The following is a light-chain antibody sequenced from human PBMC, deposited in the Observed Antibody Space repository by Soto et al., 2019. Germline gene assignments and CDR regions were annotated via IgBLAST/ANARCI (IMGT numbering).Light chain of an antibody. Sequence: AIQLTQSPSSLSASVGDRVTITWRASQGISSALAWYQQKPGKAPKLLIYDASSLESGVPSRFSGSGSGTDFTLTISSLQPEDFATYYCQQFNSYPWTFGQGTKVEI. V-gene: IGKV1-13*02. J-gene: IGKJ1*01. CDR3: QQFNSYPWT. CDR2: DAS. CDR1: QGISSA.